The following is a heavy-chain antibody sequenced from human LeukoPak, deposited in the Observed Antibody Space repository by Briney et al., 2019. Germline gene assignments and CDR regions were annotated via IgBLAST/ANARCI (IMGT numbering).Heavy chain of an antibody. V-gene: IGHV1-2*02. J-gene: IGHJ4*02. D-gene: IGHD4-23*01. Sequence: VASVKVSCKASGYTFTGYYMHWVRQAPGQGLEWMGWINPNSGGTNYAQKFQGRVTMTRDTSISTAYMELSRLRSEDTAVYYCATVELVYGGNSENWVYWGQGTLVTVSS. CDR3: ATVELVYGGNSENWVY. CDR1: GYTFTGYY. CDR2: INPNSGGT.